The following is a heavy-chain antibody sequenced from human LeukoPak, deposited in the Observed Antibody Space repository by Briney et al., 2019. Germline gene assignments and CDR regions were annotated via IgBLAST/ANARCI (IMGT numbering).Heavy chain of an antibody. J-gene: IGHJ4*02. CDR3: AKSLTYYHENSDSI. CDR1: GFTFSSFG. CDR2: IWFDGKNE. D-gene: IGHD3-22*01. V-gene: IGHV3-33*06. Sequence: GGSLRLSCAASGFTFSSFGMHWVRQAPGKGLEWVADIWFDGKNEHFADSVKGRFTVSGDNSKNTVYLQMSSLRVEDTAVYYCAKSLTYYHENSDSIWGQGTLVTVSS.